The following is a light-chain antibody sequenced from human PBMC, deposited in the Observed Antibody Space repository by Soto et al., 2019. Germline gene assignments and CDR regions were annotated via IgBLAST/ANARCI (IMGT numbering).Light chain of an antibody. CDR1: RSNIGNNA. V-gene: IGLV1-44*01. CDR2: NNN. Sequence: QSVLTQTPSASGTPGQTVTISCSGSRSNIGNNAVSWYQQFPGTAPKLLIYNNNQRPSGGPDRCSGSKSGTSASLASSGLQSEDEADYYCATWDDSLNARGVFGGGTKLTVL. J-gene: IGLJ3*02. CDR3: ATWDDSLNARGV.